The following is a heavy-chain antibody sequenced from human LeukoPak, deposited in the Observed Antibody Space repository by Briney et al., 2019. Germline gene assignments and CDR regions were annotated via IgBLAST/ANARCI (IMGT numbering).Heavy chain of an antibody. CDR1: GFTFSSYS. Sequence: GGSLRLSCAASGFTFSSYSMNWVRRAPGKGLEWVSVIYSGGSTYYADSVKGRFTISRDNSKNTLYLQMNSLRAEDTAVYYCARGGPAAGRFDYWGQGTLVTVSS. J-gene: IGHJ4*02. CDR3: ARGGPAAGRFDY. D-gene: IGHD6-13*01. V-gene: IGHV3-66*01. CDR2: IYSGGST.